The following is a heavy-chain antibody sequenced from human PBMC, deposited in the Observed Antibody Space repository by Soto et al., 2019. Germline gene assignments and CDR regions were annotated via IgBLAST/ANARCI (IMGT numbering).Heavy chain of an antibody. D-gene: IGHD3-22*01. CDR2: IWYDGSNK. V-gene: IGHV3-33*01. CDR3: ARDVYYYDSSGYLPDFFDY. J-gene: IGHJ4*02. Sequence: QVQLVESGGGVVQPGRSLRLSCAASGFTFSSYGMHWVRQAPGKGLEWVAVIWYDGSNKYYADSVKGRFTISRDNSKNTLYLQMNSLRAEDTAVYYCARDVYYYDSSGYLPDFFDYWGQGTLATVSS. CDR1: GFTFSSYG.